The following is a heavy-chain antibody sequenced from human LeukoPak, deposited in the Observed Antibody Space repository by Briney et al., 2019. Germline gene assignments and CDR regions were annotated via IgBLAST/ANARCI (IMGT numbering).Heavy chain of an antibody. V-gene: IGHV4-61*02. CDR1: GGSISSASYY. J-gene: IGHJ4*02. CDR2: IYASGDT. D-gene: IGHD4-17*01. Sequence: PSQTLSLTCTVSGGSISSASYYWHWGRQPAGKGLEWIGRIYASGDTNYNPSLKSRVTISVDMSKNQFSLKLSSVTAADTAVYYCARHSTMVTTGSFDYWSQGTLVTVSS. CDR3: ARHSTMVTTGSFDY.